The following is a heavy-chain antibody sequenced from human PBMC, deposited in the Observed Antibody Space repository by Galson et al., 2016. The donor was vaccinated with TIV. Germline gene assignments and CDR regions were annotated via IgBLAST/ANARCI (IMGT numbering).Heavy chain of an antibody. CDR2: ISNGGSTT. J-gene: IGHJ6*02. Sequence: SLRLSCAVSGFTFTDYYMNWIRQAPGKGLEWVSYISNGGSTTYYADFVKGRFTISRDNAKNPLYLHMTSLRGEDTAVYYCARAVTMRVADYYYGMDVWGQGTAVTVSS. CDR3: ARAVTMRVADYYYGMDV. V-gene: IGHV3-11*01. D-gene: IGHD3-22*01. CDR1: GFTFTDYY.